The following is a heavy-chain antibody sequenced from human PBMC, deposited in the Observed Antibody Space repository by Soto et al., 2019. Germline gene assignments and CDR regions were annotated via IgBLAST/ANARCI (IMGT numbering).Heavy chain of an antibody. D-gene: IGHD6-6*01. CDR3: AREGSSSSMPFDY. CDR2: IIPILGIA. V-gene: IGHV1-69*08. CDR1: GDTFSSYT. Sequence: QVQLVQSGSEVKKPGSSVKVSCKASGDTFSSYTISWVRQAPGQGLEWMGRIIPILGIASYAQKFQGRVTITENKSTTTADMELRSLRSEETAVYYCAREGSSSSMPFDYWGQGTLVTVS. J-gene: IGHJ4*02.